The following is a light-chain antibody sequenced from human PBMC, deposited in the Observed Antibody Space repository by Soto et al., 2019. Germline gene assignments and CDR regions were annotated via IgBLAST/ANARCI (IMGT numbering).Light chain of an antibody. CDR2: DAS. Sequence: EIVMTQSPATLSVSPGERATLSCRASQSVSSNLAWYQQKPGQAPRLLIYDASTRATGIPARFSGSGSGTEFTLTLSSLQSEDFAIYYCQQYSNWPPLTFGGGTKVEIK. V-gene: IGKV3-15*01. J-gene: IGKJ4*01. CDR3: QQYSNWPPLT. CDR1: QSVSSN.